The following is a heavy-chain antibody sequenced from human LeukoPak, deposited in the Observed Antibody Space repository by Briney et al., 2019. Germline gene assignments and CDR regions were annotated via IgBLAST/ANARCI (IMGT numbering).Heavy chain of an antibody. CDR1: AYTFTVYY. V-gene: IGHV1-2*02. CDR3: ARESRVDWFDP. D-gene: IGHD2-15*01. CDR2: INPNSGGT. Sequence: ASVKVSFTSSAYTFTVYYMRWVRQAPGQGLEWMGWINPNSGGTNYAQKFQGRVTMTRDTSISTAYMELSRLRSDDTAVYYCARESRVDWFDPWGQGTLVTVS. J-gene: IGHJ5*02.